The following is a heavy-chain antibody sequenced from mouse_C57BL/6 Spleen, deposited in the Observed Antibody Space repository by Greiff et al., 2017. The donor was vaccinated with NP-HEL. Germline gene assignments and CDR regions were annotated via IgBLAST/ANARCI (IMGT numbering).Heavy chain of an antibody. CDR1: GYTFTDYY. CDR3: AIPYYFYAMDY. CDR2: IYPGSGNT. D-gene: IGHD2-10*01. J-gene: IGHJ4*01. V-gene: IGHV1-76*01. Sequence: VQLVESGAELVRPGASVKLSCKASGYTFTDYYINWVKQRPGQGLEWIARIYPGSGNTYYNEKFKGKATLTAEKSSSTAYMQLSSLTSEDSAVYFCAIPYYFYAMDYWGQGTSVTVSS.